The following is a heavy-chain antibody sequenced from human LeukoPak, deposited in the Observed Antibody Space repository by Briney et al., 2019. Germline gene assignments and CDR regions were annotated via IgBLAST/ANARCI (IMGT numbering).Heavy chain of an antibody. Sequence: GGSLRLSCAASGFTFNSYWMHWVRQAPGKGLVWVSRINSDGSGTSDADFVKGRFTISRDNSKNTLYLQMNSLRAEDTAMYYCARDQTVGDIFFDYWGQGTLVTVSS. J-gene: IGHJ4*02. CDR2: INSDGSGT. V-gene: IGHV3-74*01. CDR3: ARDQTVGDIFFDY. D-gene: IGHD3-9*01. CDR1: GFTFNSYW.